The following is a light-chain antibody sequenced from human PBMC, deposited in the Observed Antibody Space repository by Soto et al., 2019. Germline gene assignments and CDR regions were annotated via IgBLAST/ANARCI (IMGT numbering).Light chain of an antibody. Sequence: DIQMTQSPSSLSAPVGDRVTITCRASQSVNTYLHWYQQKPGKAPKLLIFAASNLQSGVPSRFSGSGSGTNFTPSLNSLQPEDFATYYCQQGYSNPWTFGQGTKV. V-gene: IGKV1-39*01. CDR3: QQGYSNPWT. J-gene: IGKJ1*01. CDR1: QSVNTY. CDR2: AAS.